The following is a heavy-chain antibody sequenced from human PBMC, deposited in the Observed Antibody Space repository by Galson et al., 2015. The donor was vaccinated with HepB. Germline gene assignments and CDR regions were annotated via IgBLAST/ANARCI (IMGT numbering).Heavy chain of an antibody. J-gene: IGHJ4*02. Sequence: SLRLSCAASGFTSSSYSMNWVRQAPGKGLEWVSSISSSSSYIYYADSVKGRFTISRDNAKNSLYLQMNSLRAEDTAVYYCARSDRYSSGWGEYYFDYWGQGTLVTVSS. V-gene: IGHV3-21*01. D-gene: IGHD6-19*01. CDR1: GFTSSSYS. CDR3: ARSDRYSSGWGEYYFDY. CDR2: ISSSSSYI.